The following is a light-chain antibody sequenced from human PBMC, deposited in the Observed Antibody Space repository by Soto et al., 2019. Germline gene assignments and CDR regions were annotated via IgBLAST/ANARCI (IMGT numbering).Light chain of an antibody. V-gene: IGKV3-11*01. CDR3: QRRSDSIT. CDR1: QSVSNY. Sequence: EPVLTQSPATMSLSPGQRATLSCRASQSVSNYLAWFQQRPGQTPRLLIYDASTRAPGIPAMCSGRGSGADFTLTISILDPDDVADYYCQRRSDSITFGQGTRVDIK. CDR2: DAS. J-gene: IGKJ5*01.